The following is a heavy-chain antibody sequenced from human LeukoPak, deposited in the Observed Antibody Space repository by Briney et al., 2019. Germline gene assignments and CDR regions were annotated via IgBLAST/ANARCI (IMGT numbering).Heavy chain of an antibody. Sequence: GGSLRLSCSASGFTFNSYAMHWVRQAPGKGVEWVALVWYDGTSEYYADSVKGRFTISRDNSKNTLYLQMNSLRADDTAVYYCVRGPIDNAFDVWGPGTVVTVSS. V-gene: IGHV3-30*04. D-gene: IGHD1-26*01. J-gene: IGHJ3*01. CDR1: GFTFNSYA. CDR2: VWYDGTSE. CDR3: VRGPIDNAFDV.